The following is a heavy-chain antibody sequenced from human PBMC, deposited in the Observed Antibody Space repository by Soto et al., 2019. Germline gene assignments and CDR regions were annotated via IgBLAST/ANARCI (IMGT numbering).Heavy chain of an antibody. D-gene: IGHD2-2*01. J-gene: IGHJ4*02. CDR2: ISGDGRTT. V-gene: IGHV3-74*01. CDR3: ARGVPNCSSSSCYFDF. Sequence: VGSLRLSCAASGFTFSSHWMNWVRQAPGKGLVWVSRISGDGRTTSRADSVKGRFTISRDNAKNTLYLQMNSLRVEDTAVYYCARGVPNCSSSSCYFDFWGQGIQVTVSS. CDR1: GFTFSSHW.